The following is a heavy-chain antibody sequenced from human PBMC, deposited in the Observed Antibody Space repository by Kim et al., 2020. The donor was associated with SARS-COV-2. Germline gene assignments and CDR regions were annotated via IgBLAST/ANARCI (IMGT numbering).Heavy chain of an antibody. CDR1: GGTFSSYA. CDR3: DYYYDSSGYDEPARGFDY. D-gene: IGHD3-22*01. V-gene: IGHV1-69*04. J-gene: IGHJ4*01. CDR2: IIPILGIA. Sequence: SVKVSCKASGGTFSSYAISWVRQAPGQGLEWMGRIIPILGIANYAQKFQGRVTITADKSTSTAYMELSSLRSEDTAVYYCDYYYDSSGYDEPARGFDYWGQGTLVTVSS.